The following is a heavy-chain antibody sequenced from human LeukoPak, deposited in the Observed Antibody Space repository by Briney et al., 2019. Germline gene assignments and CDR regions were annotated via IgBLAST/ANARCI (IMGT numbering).Heavy chain of an antibody. Sequence: SGPALVKPPQTLTLTCTFSGFSLSTSGMCVSWIRQPPGKALEWLALIYWNDDKRYNPSLKNRLTITKDTSKNQVVLTMINMDPVDTATYFCAHRKHSLYSFDYWGQGTLVTVSS. D-gene: IGHD2-21*01. CDR1: GFSLSTSGMC. CDR3: AHRKHSLYSFDY. J-gene: IGHJ4*02. V-gene: IGHV2-5*08. CDR2: IYWNDDK.